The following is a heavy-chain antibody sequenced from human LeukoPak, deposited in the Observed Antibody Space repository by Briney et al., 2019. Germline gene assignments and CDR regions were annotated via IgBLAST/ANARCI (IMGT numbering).Heavy chain of an antibody. D-gene: IGHD3-22*01. J-gene: IGHJ4*02. V-gene: IGHV3-30-3*01. CDR1: GFTFSSYA. CDR2: ISYDGSNK. Sequence: AGGSLRLSCAASGFTFSSYAMHWVRQAPGKGLEWVAVISYDGSNKYYADSVKGRFTISRDNSKNTLYLQMNSLRAEDTAVYYCARESGITMIVVVPPVHWGQGTLVTVSS. CDR3: ARESGITMIVVVPPVH.